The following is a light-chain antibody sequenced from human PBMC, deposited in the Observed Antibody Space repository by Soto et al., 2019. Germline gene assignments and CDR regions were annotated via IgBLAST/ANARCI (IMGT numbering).Light chain of an antibody. J-gene: IGLJ2*01. V-gene: IGLV2-23*02. Sequence: QSVLTQPASVSGSPGQSITISCTGSTSDVGSYKLVSWYQQHPGKAPKLIIYEVDKRPSGVSNRFSGSKSGNTASLTISGLQAEDEADYYCSSYACSSTFVTFGGGTKLPVL. CDR3: SSYACSSTFVT. CDR1: TSDVGSYKL. CDR2: EVD.